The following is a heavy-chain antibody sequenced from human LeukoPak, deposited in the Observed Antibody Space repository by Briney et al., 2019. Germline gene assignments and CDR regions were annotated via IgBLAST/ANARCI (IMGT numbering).Heavy chain of an antibody. CDR2: IRSKAYGVQQ. J-gene: IGHJ4*02. Sequence: GGSLRLSCTASGFTLGDHAISWFPQTPGKGVEWVGFIRSKAYGVQQEYDASVKRSFTISREDYKSIAYLQMNSLKTEDTAVYYCPRETNGSSPPGAYDYFDYWGQGTLVTVSS. CDR3: PRETNGSSPPGAYDYFDY. D-gene: IGHD7-27*01. V-gene: IGHV3-49*03. CDR1: GFTLGDHA.